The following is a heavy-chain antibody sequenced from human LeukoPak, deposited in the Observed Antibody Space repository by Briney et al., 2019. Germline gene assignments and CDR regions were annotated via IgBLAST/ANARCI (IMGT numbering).Heavy chain of an antibody. CDR3: TRRFDS. J-gene: IGHJ4*02. V-gene: IGHV3-48*02. Sequence: GGSLRLSCVASGFTFSDSNLNWVRQAPGKGLEWVSYISDTGSTIAYTDSVKGRFTMSRDEAKNSLHLQMNSLRDEDTAVYYCTRRFDSWGQGVLVTVSS. CDR1: GFTFSDSN. CDR2: ISDTGSTI.